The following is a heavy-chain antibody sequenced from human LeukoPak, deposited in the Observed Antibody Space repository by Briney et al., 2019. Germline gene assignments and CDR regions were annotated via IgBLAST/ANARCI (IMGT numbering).Heavy chain of an antibody. CDR2: IYYSGST. CDR3: ARAITDMITFGGVIPSHFDY. J-gene: IGHJ4*02. CDR1: GGSISSGGYS. Sequence: SETLSLTCAVSGGSISSGGYSWGWIRQPPGKGLEWIGYIYYSGSTYYNPSLKSRVTISVDTSKNQFSLKLSSVTAADTAVYYCARAITDMITFGGVIPSHFDYWGQGTLVTVSS. D-gene: IGHD3-16*02. V-gene: IGHV4-30-4*07.